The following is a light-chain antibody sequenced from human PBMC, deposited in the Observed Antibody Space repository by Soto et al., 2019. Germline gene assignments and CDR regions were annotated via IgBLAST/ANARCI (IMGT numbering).Light chain of an antibody. J-gene: IGLJ3*02. V-gene: IGLV2-14*01. CDR3: SSYTSSSTPWV. CDR2: EVT. CDR1: SSDVGGYNY. Sequence: QSVLTQPASVSGSPGQSITISCTGTSSDVGGYNYVSWYQHHPGKAPKLMIYEVTNRPSGVSNRFSGSKSGNTASLTISGLQAEDEADYYCSSYTSSSTPWVFGGGTKLTAL.